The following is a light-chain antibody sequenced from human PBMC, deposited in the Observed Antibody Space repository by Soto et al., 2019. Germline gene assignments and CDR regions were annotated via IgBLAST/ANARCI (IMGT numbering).Light chain of an antibody. J-gene: IGLJ1*01. CDR3: AAWDDSLSGYV. V-gene: IGLV1-47*01. CDR1: SSNIGSYY. CDR2: RNN. Sequence: QSVLTQPPSASGTPGQRGTISCSGNSSNIGSYYVSWYHQLPGTAPKLLIYRNNRRPSGVPDRFSGSKSGTSASLAISGLRSDDEADYYCAAWDDSLSGYVFGTGTKLTVL.